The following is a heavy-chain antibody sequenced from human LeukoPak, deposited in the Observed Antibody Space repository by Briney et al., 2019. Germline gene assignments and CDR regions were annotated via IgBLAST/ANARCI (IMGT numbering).Heavy chain of an antibody. D-gene: IGHD2-21*02. Sequence: SQTLLLTCAISGDSVSNNSAAWNWIRRSPSRGLEWLGRTYYRSKRYNDFAVSVKSRIIINPDTSKNQFFLDLNSVTPEDTAVYYCARGVTDLDSWGQGTLVTVSS. J-gene: IGHJ4*02. CDR1: GDSVSNNSAA. CDR3: ARGVTDLDS. CDR2: TYYRSKRYN. V-gene: IGHV6-1*01.